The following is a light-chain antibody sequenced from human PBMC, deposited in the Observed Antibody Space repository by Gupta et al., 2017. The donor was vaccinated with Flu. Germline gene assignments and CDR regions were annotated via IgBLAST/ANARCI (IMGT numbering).Light chain of an antibody. V-gene: IGLV2-23*01. CDR3: CSYAGSSTWV. Sequence: QSALTQPASVSGSPGQSITISCTGTSSDVGSYNLVSWYQQHPGKAPKLMIYEGSRRPSGVSNRFSASKSGNTASLTISGLQAEDDADYYCCSYAGSSTWVFGGGTKLTVL. CDR2: EGS. CDR1: SSDVGSYNL. J-gene: IGLJ3*02.